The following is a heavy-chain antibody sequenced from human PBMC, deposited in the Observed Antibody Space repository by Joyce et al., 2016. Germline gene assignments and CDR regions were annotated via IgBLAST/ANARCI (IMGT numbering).Heavy chain of an antibody. J-gene: IGHJ4*02. CDR1: GYTFTSHY. Sequence: QVQLVQSGAEVKKPGASVKVSCKASGYTFTSHYIHWVRQAPGQGLEWMGMIKPSGCSTIYAQKFQGRVTMTRDTSTSTVYMDLISLRSEDTAIFYCARDDGISGWYDGFDYWGQGTPVTVSS. CDR3: ARDDGISGWYDGFDY. D-gene: IGHD6-19*01. V-gene: IGHV1-46*01. CDR2: IKPSGCST.